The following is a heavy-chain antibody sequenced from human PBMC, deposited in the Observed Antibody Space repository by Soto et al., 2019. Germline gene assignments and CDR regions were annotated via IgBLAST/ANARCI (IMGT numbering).Heavy chain of an antibody. V-gene: IGHV4-30-2*01. CDR3: ARGSSSYYDYGMDV. J-gene: IGHJ6*02. Sequence: QLQLQESGSGLVRPSQTLSLTCAVSGDSISRGGYSWTWIRQPPGKALEWNGNIYDSGSTSYNPSLKSRVTISLDRSKNQFSLRLTSVTAADTAVYFCARGSSSYYDYGMDVWGQGTTVTVSS. CDR1: GDSISRGGYS. D-gene: IGHD6-6*01. CDR2: IYDSGST.